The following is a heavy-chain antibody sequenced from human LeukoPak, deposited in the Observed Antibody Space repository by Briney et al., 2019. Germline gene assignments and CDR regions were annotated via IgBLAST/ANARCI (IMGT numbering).Heavy chain of an antibody. CDR2: IYYSGST. CDR1: GGSISSYY. J-gene: IGHJ3*02. V-gene: IGHV4-59*01. CDR3: AGQQLQSFDI. Sequence: SETLSLTCTVSGGSISSYYWSWIRQPPGKGLEWIGYIYYSGSTNYNPSLKSRVTISVDTSKSQFSLKLSSVTAADTAVYYCAGQQLQSFDIWGQGTMVTVSS. D-gene: IGHD6-13*01.